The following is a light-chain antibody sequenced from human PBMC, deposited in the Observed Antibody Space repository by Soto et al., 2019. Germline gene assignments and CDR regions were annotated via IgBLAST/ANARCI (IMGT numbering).Light chain of an antibody. CDR3: QQYGSSPLT. J-gene: IGKJ4*01. CDR1: QSISISY. Sequence: EIVLTQSPGTLSLSPGEAATLSCRASQSISISYLAWYQQKPGQAPRLLIYGASGRATGIPDRFSGSGSGTDFTLTISRLEPEDFAVYYCQQYGSSPLTFGGGTKVEIK. V-gene: IGKV3-20*01. CDR2: GAS.